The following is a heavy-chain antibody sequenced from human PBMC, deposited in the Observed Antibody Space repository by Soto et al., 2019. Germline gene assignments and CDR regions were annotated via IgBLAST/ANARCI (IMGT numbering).Heavy chain of an antibody. Sequence: ASVVSCQASGYTFTSYYMHWVRQAPGQGLEWMGIINPSGGSTSYAQKFQGRVTMTRDTSTSTVYMELSSLRSEDTAVYYCAARGGFNTVTQKNYYYYGMDVWGQGTTVTVSS. D-gene: IGHD4-4*01. CDR2: INPSGGST. V-gene: IGHV1-46*01. J-gene: IGHJ6*02. CDR3: AARGGFNTVTQKNYYYYGMDV. CDR1: GYTFTSYY.